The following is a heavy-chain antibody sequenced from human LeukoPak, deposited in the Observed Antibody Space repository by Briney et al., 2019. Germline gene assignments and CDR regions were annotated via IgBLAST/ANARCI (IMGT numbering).Heavy chain of an antibody. Sequence: SSETLSLTCAVYGGSFSGYYWSWIRQPPGKGLEWIGEINNSGSTNYNPSLKSRVTISVDTSKNQFSLKLSSVTAADTAVYYCARASIVVVVAAQRNWFDPWGQGTLVTVSS. V-gene: IGHV4-34*01. CDR3: ARASIVVVVAAQRNWFDP. CDR2: INNSGST. J-gene: IGHJ5*02. CDR1: GGSFSGYY. D-gene: IGHD2-15*01.